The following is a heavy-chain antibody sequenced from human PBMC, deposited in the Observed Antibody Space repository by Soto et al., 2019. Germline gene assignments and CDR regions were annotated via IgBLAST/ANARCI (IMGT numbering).Heavy chain of an antibody. D-gene: IGHD3-16*01. CDR2: ISASGGNI. CDR3: AKVAGGLGYFDL. J-gene: IGHJ2*01. Sequence: EVQLLESGGGLARRGGSLRLSCVASGFIFSDYAMTWIRQAPGKGLEWVATISASGGNIEYTDSLKGRFTISRDNSKKTVYLQINGLTADDTAVHYCAKVAGGLGYFDLWGRGTLVTVSS. CDR1: GFIFSDYA. V-gene: IGHV3-23*01.